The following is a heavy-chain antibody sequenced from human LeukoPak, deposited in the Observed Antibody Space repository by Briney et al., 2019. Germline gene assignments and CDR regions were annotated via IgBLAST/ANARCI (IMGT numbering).Heavy chain of an antibody. Sequence: GGSLTLSCAASGFTFSSYAMSWVRQAPGKGLEWVSAISGSGGSTYYADSVKGRFTISRDNSKNTLYLQMNSLRAEDTAVYYCAKGRDPIQLWSSYYFDYWGQGTLVTVSS. CDR1: GFTFSSYA. CDR3: AKGRDPIQLWSSYYFDY. D-gene: IGHD5-18*01. CDR2: ISGSGGST. V-gene: IGHV3-23*01. J-gene: IGHJ4*02.